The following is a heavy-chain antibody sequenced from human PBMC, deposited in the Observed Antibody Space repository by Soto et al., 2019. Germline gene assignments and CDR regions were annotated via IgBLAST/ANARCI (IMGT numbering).Heavy chain of an antibody. D-gene: IGHD3-9*01. Sequence: PGGSLRLSCAASGFTFSSYAMSWVRQAPGKGLEWVALIPYDGSKKYYVDSVKGRFTISRDNAKNSLHLQMNSLRAEDTAVYYCARAVVNYDILTGYSYNFDYWGQGTLVTVSS. CDR3: ARAVVNYDILTGYSYNFDY. V-gene: IGHV3-7*01. CDR2: IPYDGSKK. J-gene: IGHJ4*02. CDR1: GFTFSSYA.